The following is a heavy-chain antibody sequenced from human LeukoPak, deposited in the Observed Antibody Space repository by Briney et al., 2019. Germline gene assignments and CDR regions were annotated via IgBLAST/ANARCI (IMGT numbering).Heavy chain of an antibody. D-gene: IGHD2-21*01. Sequence: SETLSLTCTVSGGSISSGSYYWSWIRQPAGKGLEWIGRIYTSGSTNYNPSLKSRVTISVDTSKNQFSLKLSSVTAADTAVYYCARSYDPSYLVVWGKGTTVTVSS. CDR1: GGSISSGSYY. CDR3: ARSYDPSYLVV. V-gene: IGHV4-61*02. J-gene: IGHJ6*04. CDR2: IYTSGST.